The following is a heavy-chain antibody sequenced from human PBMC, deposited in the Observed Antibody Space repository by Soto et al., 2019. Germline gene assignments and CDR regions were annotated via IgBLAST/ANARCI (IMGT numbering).Heavy chain of an antibody. CDR1: GGTFSSYA. V-gene: IGHV1-69*13. D-gene: IGHD4-17*01. Sequence: GASVKVSCKASGGTFSSYAISWVRQAPGQGLEWMGGIIPIFGTANYAQKFQGRVTITADESTSTAYMELSSLRSEDTAVYYCARSWLRYGDYGNGIDYWGQGTLVTVSS. CDR2: IIPIFGTA. J-gene: IGHJ4*02. CDR3: ARSWLRYGDYGNGIDY.